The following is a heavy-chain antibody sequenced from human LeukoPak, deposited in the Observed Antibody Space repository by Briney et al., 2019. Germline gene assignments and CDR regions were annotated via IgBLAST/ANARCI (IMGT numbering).Heavy chain of an antibody. V-gene: IGHV3-53*01. CDR1: GFTVSSNY. CDR2: IHSGGNT. CDR3: ARERRYCSGDNCYTGHDY. J-gene: IGHJ4*02. D-gene: IGHD2-15*01. Sequence: PGGSLRLSCAVSGFTVSSNYMSRVRQAPGKGLEWVSLIHSGGNTDYADSLKDRVTISRDNSKNMVNLQINSLRPEDTAVYYCARERRYCSGDNCYTGHDYWGQGTLVSVSS.